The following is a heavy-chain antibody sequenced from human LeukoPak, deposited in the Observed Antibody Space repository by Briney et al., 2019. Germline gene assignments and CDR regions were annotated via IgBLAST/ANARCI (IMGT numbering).Heavy chain of an antibody. CDR3: TKASAERCLGAFCYPFDH. CDR2: TVGIGPDT. Sequence: GGSLRLSCAASGFTFTNFAMTWVRQAPGKGLEWVAATVGIGPDTYHADSVKGRFTTSRDNSKNLLYLQMNSLRVEDTAVYYCTKASAERCLGAFCYPFDHWGQGTLVTVSS. CDR1: GFTFTNFA. J-gene: IGHJ4*02. V-gene: IGHV3-23*01. D-gene: IGHD2-15*01.